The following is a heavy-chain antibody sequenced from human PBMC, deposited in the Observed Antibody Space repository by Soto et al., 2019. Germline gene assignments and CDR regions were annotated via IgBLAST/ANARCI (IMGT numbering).Heavy chain of an antibody. V-gene: IGHV3-33*01. CDR3: ARDSVSRSGYLYGMDV. CDR1: GFTFSSYG. CDR2: IWYDGSNK. J-gene: IGHJ6*02. D-gene: IGHD3-22*01. Sequence: VGSLRLSCAASGFTFSSYGMHWVRQAPGKGLEWVAVIWYDGSNKYYADSVKGRFTISGDNSKNTLYLQMNSLRAEDTAVYYCARDSVSRSGYLYGMDVWGQGTTVTVSS.